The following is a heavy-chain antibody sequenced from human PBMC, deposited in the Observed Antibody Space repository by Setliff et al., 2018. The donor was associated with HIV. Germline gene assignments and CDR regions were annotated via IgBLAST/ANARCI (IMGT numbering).Heavy chain of an antibody. CDR3: ARGLPADGYAFDL. CDR2: INVHNGDT. J-gene: IGHJ3*01. Sequence: ASVKVSCKASGGTFRSFGISWVRQAPGKGLEWVGGINVHNGDTKFTQRFQDRLTMTTDTSTTTAYMDLRSLRSDDTAVYYCARGLPADGYAFDLWGQGTMVTVSS. V-gene: IGHV1-18*01. D-gene: IGHD6-13*01. CDR1: GGTFRSFG.